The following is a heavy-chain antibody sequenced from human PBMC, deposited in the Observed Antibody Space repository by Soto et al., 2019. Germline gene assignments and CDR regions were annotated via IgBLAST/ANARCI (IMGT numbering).Heavy chain of an antibody. V-gene: IGHV5-51*01. CDR1: GYSFTSYW. D-gene: IGHD1-26*01. Sequence: GESLKISCKGSGYSFTSYWIGWVRQMPGKGLEWMGIIYPGDSDTRYSPSFQGQVTISADKSISTAYLQWSSLKASDTAMYYCARCPSIGGATPPLDSWGQGPLAPVSS. J-gene: IGHJ4*02. CDR2: IYPGDSDT. CDR3: ARCPSIGGATPPLDS.